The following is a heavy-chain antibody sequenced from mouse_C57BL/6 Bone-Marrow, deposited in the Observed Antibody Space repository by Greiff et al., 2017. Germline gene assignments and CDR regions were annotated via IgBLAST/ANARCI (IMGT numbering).Heavy chain of an antibody. CDR3: AREPLSEDYAMDY. CDR2: IDPSDSYT. D-gene: IGHD6-1*01. V-gene: IGHV1-50*01. J-gene: IGHJ4*01. Sequence: QVQLQQPGAELVKPGASVKLSCKASGYTFTSYWMQWVKQRPGQGLEWIGEIDPSDSYTNYNQKFKGKATLTVDTSSSTAYMQRSSLTSEDSAVYYCAREPLSEDYAMDYWGQGTSVTVSS. CDR1: GYTFTSYW.